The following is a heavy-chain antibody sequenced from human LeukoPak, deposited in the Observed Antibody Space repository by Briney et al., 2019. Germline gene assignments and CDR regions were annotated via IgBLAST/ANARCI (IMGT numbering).Heavy chain of an antibody. CDR3: ARAARYYDFWSGYYTSYYYYYMDV. J-gene: IGHJ6*03. Sequence: GASVKVSCKASGYTFTSYDINWVRQATGQGLEWMGWMNPNSGNTGYAQKFQGRVTMTRNTSISTAYMELSSLRSEDTAVYYCARAARYYDFWSGYYTSYYYYYMDVWGKGTTVTVSS. D-gene: IGHD3-3*01. CDR1: GYTFTSYD. V-gene: IGHV1-8*01. CDR2: MNPNSGNT.